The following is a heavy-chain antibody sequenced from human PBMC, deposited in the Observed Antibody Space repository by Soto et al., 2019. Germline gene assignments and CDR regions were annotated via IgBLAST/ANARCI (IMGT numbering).Heavy chain of an antibody. CDR2: ISGSGNTI. CDR3: ARGRYAIEY. CDR1: GFTLSDYY. D-gene: IGHD3-16*01. Sequence: QVQLVESGGGLVKPGGSLRLSCAASGFTLSDYYMSWIRQAPGKGLEWVSHISGSGNTIDYADSVKGRFTISRDNAKNSLYLKMNSLRDDDTAVFYCARGRYAIEYWGQGTRVTVSS. J-gene: IGHJ4*02. V-gene: IGHV3-11*01.